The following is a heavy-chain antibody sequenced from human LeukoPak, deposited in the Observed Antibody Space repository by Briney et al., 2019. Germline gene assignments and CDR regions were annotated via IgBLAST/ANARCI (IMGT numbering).Heavy chain of an antibody. V-gene: IGHV3-21*01. J-gene: IGHJ4*02. Sequence: TGGSLRLSCAASGFTFSTYNMNWVRQAPGKGLEWVSSITSSSSYTFYADSVKGRFTISRDNAKNSLYLQMNSLRAEDTAIYYCARLFGGVTTYDYWGQGALVTVSS. CDR2: ITSSSSYT. D-gene: IGHD2-8*02. CDR3: ARLFGGVTTYDY. CDR1: GFTFSTYN.